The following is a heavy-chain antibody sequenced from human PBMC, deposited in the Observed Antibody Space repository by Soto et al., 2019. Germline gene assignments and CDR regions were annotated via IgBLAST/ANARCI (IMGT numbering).Heavy chain of an antibody. V-gene: IGHV1-18*01. J-gene: IGHJ5*02. Sequence: ASVKVSCKASGYTFTSYGISWVRQAPGQGLEWMGWISAYNGNTNYAQKLQGRVTMTTDTSTSTAYMELRSLRSDDTAVYYCARDLDWNDVGWFDPWGQGTLVTVSS. CDR1: GYTFTSYG. CDR3: ARDLDWNDVGWFDP. D-gene: IGHD1-1*01. CDR2: ISAYNGNT.